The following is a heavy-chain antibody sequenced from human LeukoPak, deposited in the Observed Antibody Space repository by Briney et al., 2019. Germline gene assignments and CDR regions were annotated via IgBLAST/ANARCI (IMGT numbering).Heavy chain of an antibody. Sequence: SETLSLTCTVSGGSISSGGYYWSWIRQHPGKGLEWIGYIYYSGSTYYNPSLKSRVTISVDTSKNQFSLKLSSVTAADTAVYYCAREGGGGGGGGVDYWGQGTLVTVSS. V-gene: IGHV4-31*03. D-gene: IGHD3-16*01. J-gene: IGHJ4*02. CDR3: AREGGGGGGGGVDY. CDR2: IYYSGST. CDR1: GGSISSGGYY.